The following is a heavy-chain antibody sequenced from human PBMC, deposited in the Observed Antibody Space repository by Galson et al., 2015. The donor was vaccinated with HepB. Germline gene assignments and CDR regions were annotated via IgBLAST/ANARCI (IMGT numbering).Heavy chain of an antibody. D-gene: IGHD3-3*01. CDR1: GGIVSSYT. Sequence: SVKVSCKASGGIVSSYTISWVRQAPGQGLEWMGRIIPLLGSTKYAQNFQGRVTITADFTTAGKSTSTAYMELSSLQSEDTAVYYCATGPGVSISGGLDYWGQGTLVTVSS. CDR3: ATGPGVSISGGLDY. J-gene: IGHJ4*02. CDR2: IIPLLGST. V-gene: IGHV1-69*02.